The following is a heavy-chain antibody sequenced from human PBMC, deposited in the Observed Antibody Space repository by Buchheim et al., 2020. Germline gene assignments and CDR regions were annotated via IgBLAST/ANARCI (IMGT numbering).Heavy chain of an antibody. CDR3: ARDGGYWSGTNYYSVGFFQH. CDR2: ISGSGGST. J-gene: IGHJ1*01. Sequence: EVQLLESGGGLVQPGGSLRLSCAASGFTFSSYAMSWVRQAPGKGLEWVSAISGSGGSTHYADSVKGRFTISRDNAKNTLYLQMNSLRAEDTAVYYCARDGGYWSGTNYYSVGFFQHWGQGTL. V-gene: IGHV3-23*01. D-gene: IGHD2-2*02. CDR1: GFTFSSYA.